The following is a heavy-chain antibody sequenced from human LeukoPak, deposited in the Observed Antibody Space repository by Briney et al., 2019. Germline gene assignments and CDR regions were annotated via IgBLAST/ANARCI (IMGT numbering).Heavy chain of an antibody. CDR2: IRYDGSNK. V-gene: IGHV3-30*02. CDR3: ANLGECSSSCPGDY. J-gene: IGHJ4*02. D-gene: IGHD6-13*01. Sequence: PGGSLRLSCAASGFTFSSYGMHWVRQAPGRGLEWAAFIRYDGSNKYYADSVKGRFTISRDNSKNTLYLQMNSLRAEDTAVYYCANLGECSSSCPGDYWGQGTLVTVSS. CDR1: GFTFSSYG.